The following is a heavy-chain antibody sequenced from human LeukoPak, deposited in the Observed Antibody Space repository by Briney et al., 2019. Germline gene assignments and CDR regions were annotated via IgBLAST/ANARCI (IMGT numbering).Heavy chain of an antibody. D-gene: IGHD1-26*01. CDR1: GFAFGTYW. Sequence: SGGSLRLSCAASGFAFGTYWMTWVRQAPGKGLEWVANIKIDGTEKRYADSVKGRFTISRDNAKNSLYLQMSSLRAEDTAVYYCARRVVGGTDYFDYWGQGTLVTVPS. V-gene: IGHV3-7*01. CDR3: ARRVVGGTDYFDY. CDR2: IKIDGTEK. J-gene: IGHJ4*02.